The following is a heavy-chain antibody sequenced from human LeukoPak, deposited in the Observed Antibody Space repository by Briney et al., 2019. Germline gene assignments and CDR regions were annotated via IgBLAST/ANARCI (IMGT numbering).Heavy chain of an antibody. CDR2: INHSGST. V-gene: IGHV4-34*01. CDR3: ARDSLIVGATTRRNWFDP. D-gene: IGHD1-26*01. CDR1: GGSFSGYY. J-gene: IGHJ5*02. Sequence: SETLSLTCAVYGGSFSGYYWSWIRQSPGKGLEWIGEINHSGSTNYNPSLKSRVTISVDTSKKQFSLNLSSVTAADTAVYYCARDSLIVGATTRRNWFDPWGQGTLVTVSS.